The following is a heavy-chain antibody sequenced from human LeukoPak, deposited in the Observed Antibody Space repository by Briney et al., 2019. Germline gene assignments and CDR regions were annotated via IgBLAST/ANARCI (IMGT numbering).Heavy chain of an antibody. CDR3: AKDGGSDPDSFDI. CDR1: GFTFSTFA. Sequence: GGSLRLSCAASGFTFSTFAMIWVRQPPGKGLEWVSSIFPGGGEIHYADSVKGRFTISRDNTKNSLYLQMNSLRAEDTAVYYCAKDGGSDPDSFDIWGQGTLVTVSS. D-gene: IGHD2-15*01. CDR2: IFPGGGEI. V-gene: IGHV3-23*01. J-gene: IGHJ4*02.